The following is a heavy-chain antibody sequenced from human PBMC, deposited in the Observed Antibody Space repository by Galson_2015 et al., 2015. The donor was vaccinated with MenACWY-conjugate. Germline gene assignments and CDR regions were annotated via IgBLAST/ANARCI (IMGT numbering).Heavy chain of an antibody. CDR2: INHVGDT. D-gene: IGHD3-3*01. CDR1: DGSLTGAS. V-gene: IGHV4-34*01. CDR3: ARLVTRGITIFGAHPRASYGLDV. Sequence: ETLSLTCGVHDGSLTGASWSWIRQPPGKGLEWLGEINHVGDTDYNPSLRGRVTILIDTSKNQFSLRLRAVAAADTAVYYCARLVTRGITIFGAHPRASYGLDVWGQGTTVIVSS. J-gene: IGHJ6*02.